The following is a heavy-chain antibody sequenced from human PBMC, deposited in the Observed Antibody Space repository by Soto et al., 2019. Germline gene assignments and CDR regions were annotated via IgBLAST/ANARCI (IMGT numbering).Heavy chain of an antibody. CDR2: INHSGST. V-gene: IGHV4-34*01. CDR1: GGSFSGYY. D-gene: IGHD3-3*01. CDR3: ARGKRYYDFWSGYYRNYYYYGMDV. J-gene: IGHJ6*02. Sequence: SETLSLTCAVYGGSFSGYYWSWIRQPPGKGLEWIGEINHSGSTNYNPSLKRRVTISVDTSKNQFSLKLSSVTAADTAVYYCARGKRYYDFWSGYYRNYYYYGMDVWGQGTTVTVYS.